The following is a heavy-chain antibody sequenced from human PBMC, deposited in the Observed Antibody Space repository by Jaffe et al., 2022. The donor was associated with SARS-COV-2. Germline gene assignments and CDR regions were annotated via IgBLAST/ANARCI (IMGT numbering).Heavy chain of an antibody. V-gene: IGHV4-39*01. J-gene: IGHJ4*02. CDR1: SGSISSLTYY. Sequence: QLLLQESGPEPMKPSETLSLTCTVSSGSISSLTYYWGWIRQPPGKGLEWLGSIYSSGSTYYNPSLESRVTMSVDTSKSQFSLRLSSVTAADTAVYYCARLSGHPYDSTKYGGADYWGQGTLVTVSS. D-gene: IGHD3-22*01. CDR3: ARLSGHPYDSTKYGGADY. CDR2: IYSSGST.